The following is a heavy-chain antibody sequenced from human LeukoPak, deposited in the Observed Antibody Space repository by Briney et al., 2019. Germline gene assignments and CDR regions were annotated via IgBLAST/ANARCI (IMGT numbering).Heavy chain of an antibody. CDR2: VNPYGTS. CDR1: GGSTNNYF. Sequence: SETLSLTCSVSGGSTNNYFWSWIRQSAGKGLEWIGRVNPYGTSNYNPSLKSRVTMSEDTSKNLVSLRLTSLTAADTAVYYCARDRRPRAVAGAYISYGMDVWGQGTTVTVSS. J-gene: IGHJ6*02. CDR3: ARDRRPRAVAGAYISYGMDV. D-gene: IGHD6-19*01. V-gene: IGHV4-4*07.